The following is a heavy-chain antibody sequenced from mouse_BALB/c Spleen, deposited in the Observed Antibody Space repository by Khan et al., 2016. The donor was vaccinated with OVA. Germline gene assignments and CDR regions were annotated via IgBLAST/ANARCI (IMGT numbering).Heavy chain of an antibody. CDR1: GYSITSGYA. D-gene: IGHD1-1*01. J-gene: IGHJ2*01. CDR3: ARGNYYGYSFDY. CDR2: ISYSGGT. Sequence: EVQLQESGPGLVKPSQSLSLTCTVTGYSITSGYAWNWIRQFPGNKLEWMGYISYSGGTSYNPSLKSRISITRDTSKNQFFLQLNSVTTEDTATYYCARGNYYGYSFDYWGQGTPLTGSS. V-gene: IGHV3-2*02.